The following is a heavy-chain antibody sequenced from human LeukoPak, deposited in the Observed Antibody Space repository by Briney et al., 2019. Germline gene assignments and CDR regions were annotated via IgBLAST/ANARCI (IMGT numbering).Heavy chain of an antibody. D-gene: IGHD6-19*01. V-gene: IGHV3-23*01. CDR2: ISGSGGST. J-gene: IGHJ4*02. CDR3: AKGEFGRGWPN. CDR1: GFTFSSYA. Sequence: PGGSLRLSCAASGFTFSSYAMSWVRQAPGKGLEWVSVISGSGGSTYYADSVKGRFTISRDNSKNTLYLQMDSLRAEDTAVYYCAKGEFGRGWPNWGQGTLVTVSS.